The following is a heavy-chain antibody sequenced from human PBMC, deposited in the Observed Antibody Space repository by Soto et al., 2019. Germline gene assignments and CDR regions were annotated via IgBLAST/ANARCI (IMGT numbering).Heavy chain of an antibody. V-gene: IGHV1-46*01. CDR2: IKPSGGST. Sequence: QVQLVQSGAEVKKPGASVKISCKASGYTFTSYYMHWVRQAPGQGLEWMGIIKPSGGSTNYAQKLQGRVVMTRDTSTSTVYMELNSLRSEDTAVYYCARPPYPGCINAVCYPLDYWGQGTLVTVSS. CDR1: GYTFTSYY. CDR3: ARPPYPGCINAVCYPLDY. J-gene: IGHJ4*02. D-gene: IGHD2-8*01.